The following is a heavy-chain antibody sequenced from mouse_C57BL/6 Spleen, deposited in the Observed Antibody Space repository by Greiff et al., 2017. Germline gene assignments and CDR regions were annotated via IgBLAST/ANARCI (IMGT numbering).Heavy chain of an antibody. V-gene: IGHV1-9*01. CDR3: DKGGYYDYDGGYYFDY. CDR1: GYTFTGYW. Sequence: VQLQQSGAELMKPGASVKLSCKATGYTFTGYWIEWVKQRPGHGLEWIGEIFPGSGSTNYNEKFKGKATFTADTSSNTAYMQLSSLTTEDSAIYYCDKGGYYDYDGGYYFDYWGQGTTLTVSS. J-gene: IGHJ2*01. CDR2: IFPGSGST. D-gene: IGHD2-4*01.